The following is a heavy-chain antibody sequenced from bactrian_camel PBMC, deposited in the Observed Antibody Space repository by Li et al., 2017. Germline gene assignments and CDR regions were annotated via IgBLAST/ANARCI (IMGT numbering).Heavy chain of an antibody. J-gene: IGHJ6*01. Sequence: HVQLVESGGGSAQAGGSLTLSCVASQMYGSYCVAWFRQTPGKEREAVARICDRGGTLYADSVKGRFTISEDKVKRAVTLQMNSLKLEDTATYYCAGKTHFAAAAGPWDDFGFWAQGTQVTVS. D-gene: IGHD1*01. CDR2: ICDRGGT. V-gene: IGHV3S55*01. CDR3: AGKTHFAAAAGPWDDFGF. CDR1: QMYGSYC.